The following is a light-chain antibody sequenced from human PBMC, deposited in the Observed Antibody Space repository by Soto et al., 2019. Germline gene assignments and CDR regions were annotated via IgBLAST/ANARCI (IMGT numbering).Light chain of an antibody. CDR1: QSVSTN. J-gene: IGKJ1*01. CDR3: QHYNSYSEA. V-gene: IGKV3D-15*01. CDR2: DAS. Sequence: EILITQFPATLSESPGERVTLSCRASQSVSTNLAWYQQRPGEAPRLLIFDASARAVDIPGRFSGSGSGTEFTLTISSLQPDDFATYYCQHYNSYSEAFGQGTKVDIK.